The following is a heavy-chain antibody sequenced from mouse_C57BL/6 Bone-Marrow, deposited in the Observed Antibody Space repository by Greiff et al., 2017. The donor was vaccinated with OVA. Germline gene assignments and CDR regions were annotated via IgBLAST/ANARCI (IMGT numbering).Heavy chain of an antibody. CDR2: IYPRSGNT. D-gene: IGHD1-1*01. J-gene: IGHJ2*01. V-gene: IGHV1-81*01. CDR3: ARLTTGFDY. Sequence: VKLMESGAELARPGASVKLSCKASGYTFTSYGISWVKQRTGQGLDWIGEIYPRSGNTYYNEKFKGKATLTADKSSSTAYMELRSLTSEDSAVYFCARLTTGFDYWGQGTTLTVSS. CDR1: GYTFTSYG.